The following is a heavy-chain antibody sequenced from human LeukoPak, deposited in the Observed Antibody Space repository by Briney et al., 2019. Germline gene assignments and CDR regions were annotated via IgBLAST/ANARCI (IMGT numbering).Heavy chain of an antibody. CDR3: ARDPHPSSWYDGWFDP. V-gene: IGHV3-30-3*01. J-gene: IGHJ5*02. D-gene: IGHD6-13*01. Sequence: GRSLRLSCAASGFTFSSYAMHWVRQAPGKGLEWVAVISYDGSNKYYADSVKGRFTISRDNSKNTLYLQMNSLRAEDTAVYYCARDPHPSSWYDGWFDPWGQGTLVTVSS. CDR2: ISYDGSNK. CDR1: GFTFSSYA.